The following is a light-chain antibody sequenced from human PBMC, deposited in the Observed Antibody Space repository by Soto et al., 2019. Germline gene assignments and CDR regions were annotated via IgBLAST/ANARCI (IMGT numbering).Light chain of an antibody. CDR3: QQSYSTPNT. V-gene: IGKV4-1*01. CDR1: QSVLYSSNNKNY. J-gene: IGKJ4*01. CDR2: WAS. Sequence: DIVMTQSPDSLAVSLGERATINCKSSQSVLYSSNNKNYLAWYQQKPGQPPKLLIYWASTRESGVPDRFSGSGSGTDFTLTISSLQAEDVAVYYGQQSYSTPNTFGGGTKVEIK.